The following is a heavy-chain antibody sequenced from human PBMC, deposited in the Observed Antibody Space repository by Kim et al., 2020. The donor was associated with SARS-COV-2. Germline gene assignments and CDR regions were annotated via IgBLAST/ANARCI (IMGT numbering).Heavy chain of an antibody. D-gene: IGHD4-17*01. J-gene: IGHJ6*03. CDR3: AKVRLPLYYMDV. V-gene: IGHV3-23*01. Sequence: YADSVKGRFTISRDNSKNTLYLQMNSLRAEDTAVYYCAKVRLPLYYMDVWGKGTTVTVSS.